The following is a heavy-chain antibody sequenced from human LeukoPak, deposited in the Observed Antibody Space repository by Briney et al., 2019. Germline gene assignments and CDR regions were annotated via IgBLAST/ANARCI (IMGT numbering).Heavy chain of an antibody. V-gene: IGHV3-23*01. CDR2: LSGSGTST. D-gene: IGHD2-15*01. CDR3: AKNTAALSFVIDS. J-gene: IGHJ4*02. Sequence: PGRSLRLSCAASGFTFSSYGMHWVRQAPGKGLEWVSALSGSGTSTYYADSVKGRFTISRDNSKNTVYLRVDSLRAEDTAIYYCAKNTAALSFVIDSWGQGTLLTVSS. CDR1: GFTFSSYG.